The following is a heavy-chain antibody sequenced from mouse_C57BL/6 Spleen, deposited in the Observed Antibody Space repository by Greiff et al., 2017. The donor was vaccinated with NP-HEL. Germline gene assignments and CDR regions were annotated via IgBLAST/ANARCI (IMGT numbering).Heavy chain of an antibody. Sequence: EVMLVESGGGLVKPGGSLKLSCAASGFTFSSYAMSWVRQTPEKRLEWVATISDGGSYTYYPDNVKGRFTISRDNAKNNLYLQMSHLKSEDTAMYYCAREETGNYFDYWGQGTTLTFSS. CDR3: AREETGNYFDY. CDR2: ISDGGSYT. D-gene: IGHD4-1*01. CDR1: GFTFSSYA. V-gene: IGHV5-4*01. J-gene: IGHJ2*01.